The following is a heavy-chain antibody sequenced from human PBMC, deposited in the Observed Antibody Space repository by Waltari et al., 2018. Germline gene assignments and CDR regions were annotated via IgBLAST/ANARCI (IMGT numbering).Heavy chain of an antibody. CDR1: GDFLGDDN. J-gene: IGHJ4*02. CDR2: LRNTEGI. D-gene: IGHD3-10*01. V-gene: IGHV4-59*08. Sequence: VQLQESGPGLVKPSETLSPTCPVSGDFLGDDNRAWIRQAPGRGLEWIGYLRNTEGIKLAPSLASRFSISAVTSNRQFVLRLSFGTAADTAVYYCARLPTKYFVSFGGEFFDFWGPGILVTVSS. CDR3: ARLPTKYFVSFGGEFFDF.